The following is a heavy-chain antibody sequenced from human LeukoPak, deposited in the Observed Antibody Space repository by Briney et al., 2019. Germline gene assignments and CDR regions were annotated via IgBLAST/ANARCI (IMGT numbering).Heavy chain of an antibody. CDR3: AKWLAPLRTLVEGRGSTFDI. V-gene: IGHV3-23*01. D-gene: IGHD1-26*01. Sequence: GGSLRLSCAASGFTFSSYAMSWVRQAPGKGLEWVSAISGSGGSTYYADSVKGRFTISRDNSKNTLYLQMNSLRAEDTAVYYCAKWLAPLRTLVEGRGSTFDIWGQGTMVTVSS. CDR2: ISGSGGST. CDR1: GFTFSSYA. J-gene: IGHJ3*02.